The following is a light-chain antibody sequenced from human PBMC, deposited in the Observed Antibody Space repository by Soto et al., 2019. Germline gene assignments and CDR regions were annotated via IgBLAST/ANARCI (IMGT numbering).Light chain of an antibody. CDR3: LQYYTYSFT. Sequence: DIQMTQSPSTLSASVGDRVTVTCRASQSISSWLAWYQQKPGKAPKLLIYKASTLESGVPSRFSGSESGAEFTLTISSLQPDDCATYYCLQYYTYSFTFGPGTTVDIK. CDR1: QSISSW. V-gene: IGKV1-5*03. CDR2: KAS. J-gene: IGKJ3*01.